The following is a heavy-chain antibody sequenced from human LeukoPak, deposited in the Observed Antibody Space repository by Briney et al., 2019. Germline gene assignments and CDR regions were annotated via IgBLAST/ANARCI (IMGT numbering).Heavy chain of an antibody. CDR2: VYSDGKT. CDR1: GLIVSIEH. V-gene: IGHV3-66*01. D-gene: IGHD1-14*01. J-gene: IGHJ4*02. Sequence: PGGSLRLSCAVSGLIVSIEHMAWVRQAPGQGLEWVSVVYSDGKTYYADSVKGRFTISRDPSKNTLSLQMNSVRLEDTAVYYCVRPFPSGDSAPEAREDYWGQGTLVTVSS. CDR3: VRPFPSGDSAPEAREDY.